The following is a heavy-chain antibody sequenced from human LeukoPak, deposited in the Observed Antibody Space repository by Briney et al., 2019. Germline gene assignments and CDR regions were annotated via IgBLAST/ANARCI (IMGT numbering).Heavy chain of an antibody. D-gene: IGHD6-13*01. V-gene: IGHV4-34*01. CDR2: INHSGST. CDR3: ATESIAAAGTWGFDY. CDR1: GGSFSGYY. J-gene: IGHJ4*02. Sequence: SETLSLTCAVYGGSFSGYYWSWIRQPPGKWLEWIGEINHSGSTNYNPSLKSRVTISVDTSKNQFSLKLSSVTAADTAVYYCATESIAAAGTWGFDYWGQGTLVTVSS.